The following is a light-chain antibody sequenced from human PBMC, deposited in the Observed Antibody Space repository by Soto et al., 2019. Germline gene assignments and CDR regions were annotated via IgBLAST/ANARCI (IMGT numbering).Light chain of an antibody. J-gene: IGKJ1*01. Sequence: DIQMTQCSSTLSASIGDRVIITCRASQSISSWLAWYQQKPGTAPKLLIYKASTLQSGVPSRFSGSGSGTEFTLTISSLQPDDSATYYCQQYRDNWTFGQGTKVDIK. CDR1: QSISSW. CDR3: QQYRDNWT. V-gene: IGKV1-5*03. CDR2: KAS.